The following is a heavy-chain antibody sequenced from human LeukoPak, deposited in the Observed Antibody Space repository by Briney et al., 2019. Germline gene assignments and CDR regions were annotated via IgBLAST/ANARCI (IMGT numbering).Heavy chain of an antibody. CDR3: ARVHFTMPTFDI. CDR2: ISSSSGYI. D-gene: IGHD3-10*01. V-gene: IGHV3-21*01. CDR1: GFTFSSYN. J-gene: IGHJ3*02. Sequence: GGSLRLSCAASGFTFSSYNMNWVRQAPGKGLEWVSSISSSSGYIYYADSLKGRFTISRDNAKSSLYLQMNSLRAEDTAVYYCARVHFTMPTFDIWGQGTMVTVSS.